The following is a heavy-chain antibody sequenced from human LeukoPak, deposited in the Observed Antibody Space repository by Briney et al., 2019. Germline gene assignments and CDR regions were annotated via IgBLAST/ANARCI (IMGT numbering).Heavy chain of an antibody. Sequence: PGGSLRLSCAASGFTFSNAWMSWVRQAPGKGLEWVGRIKGKTDGGTTDYAAPVKGRFTISRDDSKSIAYLQIHSLKSEDTAVYYCSRDGLDYYGSGSYRGFDYWGQGTLVTVSS. V-gene: IGHV3-15*01. J-gene: IGHJ4*02. CDR2: IKGKTDGGTT. D-gene: IGHD3-10*01. CDR1: GFTFSNAW. CDR3: SRDGLDYYGSGSYRGFDY.